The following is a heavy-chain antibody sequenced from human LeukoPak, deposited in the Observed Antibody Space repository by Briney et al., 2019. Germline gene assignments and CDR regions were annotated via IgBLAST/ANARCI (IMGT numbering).Heavy chain of an antibody. V-gene: IGHV4-34*01. J-gene: IGHJ4*02. Sequence: SETLSLTCAVYGGPFSGYYWSWIRQPPGKGLEWIGEINHSGSTNYNPSFKSRVTISVDTSKNQFSLKLSSVTAVDTAVYYCARGEFGYYYDSSAYTAFDYWGQGTLVTVSS. CDR3: ARGEFGYYYDSSAYTAFDY. CDR1: GGPFSGYY. CDR2: INHSGST. D-gene: IGHD3-22*01.